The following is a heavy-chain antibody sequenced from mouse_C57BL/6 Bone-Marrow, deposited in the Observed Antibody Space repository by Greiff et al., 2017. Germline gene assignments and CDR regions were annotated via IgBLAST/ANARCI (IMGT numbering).Heavy chain of an antibody. Sequence: VQLQQPGAELVKPGASVKLSCKASGYTFTSYWMHWVKQRPGQGLEWIGMIHPNSGSTNYNEKFKSKATLTGDKSSSTAYMQLSSLTSEDSAVYDGARWDYYDEDCDVWGTGTTVTVSA. CDR1: GYTFTSYW. CDR3: ARWDYYDEDCDV. J-gene: IGHJ1*03. V-gene: IGHV1-64*01. CDR2: IHPNSGST. D-gene: IGHD2-4*01.